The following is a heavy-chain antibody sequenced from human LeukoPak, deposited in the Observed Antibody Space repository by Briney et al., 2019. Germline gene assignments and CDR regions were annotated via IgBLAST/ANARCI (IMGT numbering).Heavy chain of an antibody. J-gene: IGHJ3*02. CDR1: GYSFTSYW. CDR2: IFPGDSDT. CDR3: ARPRFVAADDDDFDI. Sequence: GESLKISCKGSGYSFTSYWIGWVRQVPGKGLEWMGIIFPGDSDTRYSPSLQGQVTISADKSISTAYLQWSSLKASDTAMYYCARPRFVAADDDDFDIWGQGTMVTVSS. D-gene: IGHD6-13*01. V-gene: IGHV5-51*01.